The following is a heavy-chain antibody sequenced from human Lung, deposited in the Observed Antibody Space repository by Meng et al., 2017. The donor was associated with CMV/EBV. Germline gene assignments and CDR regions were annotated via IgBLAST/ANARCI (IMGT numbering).Heavy chain of an antibody. V-gene: IGHV3-23*01. Sequence: GESLKISCAASGFTFSSYAMSWVRQAPGKGLEWVSAISGSGGSTYYADSVKGRFTISRDNSKNTLYLQMNSLRAEDTAVYYCANLGIYCSSTSCYTWTNWYLDLXGRGXLVTVSS. CDR3: ANLGIYCSSTSCYTWTNWYLDL. CDR1: GFTFSSYA. J-gene: IGHJ2*01. CDR2: ISGSGGST. D-gene: IGHD2-2*02.